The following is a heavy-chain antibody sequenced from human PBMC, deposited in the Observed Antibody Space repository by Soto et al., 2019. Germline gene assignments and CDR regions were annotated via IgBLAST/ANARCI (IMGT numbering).Heavy chain of an antibody. J-gene: IGHJ6*02. Sequence: GASVKVSCKASGGTFSSYTISWVRQAPGQGLEWMGRIIPILGIANYAQKFQGRVTITADKSTSTVYMELSSLRSEDTAVYYCARERVVVVPAASKDHYYYYGMDVWGQGTMVTVSS. CDR2: IIPILGIA. CDR1: GGTFSSYT. D-gene: IGHD2-2*01. V-gene: IGHV1-69*04. CDR3: ARERVVVVPAASKDHYYYYGMDV.